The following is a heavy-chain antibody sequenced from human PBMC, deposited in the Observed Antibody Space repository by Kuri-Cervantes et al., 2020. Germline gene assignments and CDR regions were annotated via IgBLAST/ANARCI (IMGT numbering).Heavy chain of an antibody. D-gene: IGHD4-23*01. CDR2: ISYDGSNK. CDR3: AREDYGGNYYYGMDV. J-gene: IGHJ6*02. Sequence: GESLKISCAASGFTFSSYAMHWVRQAPGKGLEWVAVISYDGSNKYYADSVKGRFTISRDNSKNTLYLQMNSPRAEDTAVYYCAREDYGGNYYYGMDVWGQGTTVTVSS. V-gene: IGHV3-30-3*01. CDR1: GFTFSSYA.